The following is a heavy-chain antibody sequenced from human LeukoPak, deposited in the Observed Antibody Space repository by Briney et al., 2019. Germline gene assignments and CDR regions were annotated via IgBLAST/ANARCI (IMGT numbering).Heavy chain of an antibody. CDR3: ASFFWSGCYFDY. J-gene: IGHJ4*02. Sequence: GGSLRLSCAASGFTFSSYGMHWVRQAPGKGLEWVAFIRYDGSNKYYADSVKGRFTISRDNSKNTLYLQMNSLRAEDTAVYYCASFFWSGCYFDYWGQGTLVTVSS. V-gene: IGHV3-30*02. CDR2: IRYDGSNK. CDR1: GFTFSSYG. D-gene: IGHD3-3*01.